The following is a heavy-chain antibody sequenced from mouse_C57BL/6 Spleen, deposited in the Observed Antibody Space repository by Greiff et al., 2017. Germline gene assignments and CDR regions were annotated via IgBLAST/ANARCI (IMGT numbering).Heavy chain of an antibody. J-gene: IGHJ4*01. Sequence: VKLVESGPGLVAPSQSLSITCTVSGFSLTSYGVHWVRQPPGKGLEWLVVIWSDGSTTYNSALKSSLSISKDNSKSQVFLKMNSLQTDDTAMYYCARHGGNYYYYAMDYWGQGTSVTVSA. CDR1: GFSLTSYG. V-gene: IGHV2-6-1*01. D-gene: IGHD2-1*01. CDR2: IWSDGST. CDR3: ARHGGNYYYYAMDY.